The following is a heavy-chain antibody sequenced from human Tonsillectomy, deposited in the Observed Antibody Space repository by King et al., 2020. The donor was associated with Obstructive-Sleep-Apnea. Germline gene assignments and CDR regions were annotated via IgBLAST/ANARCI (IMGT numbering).Heavy chain of an antibody. CDR1: GGSFSGYY. Sequence: VQLQQWGAGLLKPSETLSLTCAVYGGSFSGYYWSWIRQPPGKGLEWIGEINHSGSTNYNPSLKSQVTISLDTSKNQFSLELSSVTAADTAVYYCARGGWGSSWPFDYWGQGTLVTVSS. D-gene: IGHD6-13*01. CDR2: INHSGST. V-gene: IGHV4-34*01. CDR3: ARGGWGSSWPFDY. J-gene: IGHJ4*02.